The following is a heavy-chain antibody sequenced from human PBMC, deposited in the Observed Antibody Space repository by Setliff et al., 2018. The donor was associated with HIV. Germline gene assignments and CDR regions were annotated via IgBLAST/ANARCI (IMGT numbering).Heavy chain of an antibody. CDR1: GGAFSGYY. CDR2: VNHKGVA. J-gene: IGHJ4*02. D-gene: IGHD2-21*01. V-gene: IGHV4-34*01. Sequence: LSLTCAVYGGAFSGYYWTWIRQPPGRGLEWIGEVNHKGVANYSPSLMRRATISADTSKNQFSLRLSSVTAADTALYFCTRAQIAAPRPFDYWGQGTLVTVSS. CDR3: TRAQIAAPRPFDY.